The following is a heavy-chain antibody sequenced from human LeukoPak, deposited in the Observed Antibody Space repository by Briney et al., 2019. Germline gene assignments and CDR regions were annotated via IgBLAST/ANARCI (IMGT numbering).Heavy chain of an antibody. CDR3: ARLWELPHDAFDI. D-gene: IGHD1-26*01. Sequence: HGESLKISCKGSGYSFTSYWIGWVRQMPGKGLEWMGIIYPGDSDTRYSPSFQGQVTISADKSISTAYLQWSSLKASDTAMYYCARLWELPHDAFDIWGQGTMVTVSS. V-gene: IGHV5-51*01. CDR1: GYSFTSYW. CDR2: IYPGDSDT. J-gene: IGHJ3*02.